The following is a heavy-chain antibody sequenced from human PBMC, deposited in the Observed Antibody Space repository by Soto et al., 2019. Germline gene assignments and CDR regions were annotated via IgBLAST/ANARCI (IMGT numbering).Heavy chain of an antibody. CDR1: GYTFTTYA. V-gene: IGHV1-3*01. CDR3: AKSTGTTPGSMNY. Sequence: QVQLVQSGAEVKKPGASVKVSCKASGYTFTTYAMHWVRQAPGQGLEWMGWINAGNGNTKYSQKFQGRVTITGETSASTAYMELSSLTSEDTAVYYCAKSTGTTPGSMNYWGQGTLVTVSS. J-gene: IGHJ4*02. D-gene: IGHD1-1*01. CDR2: INAGNGNT.